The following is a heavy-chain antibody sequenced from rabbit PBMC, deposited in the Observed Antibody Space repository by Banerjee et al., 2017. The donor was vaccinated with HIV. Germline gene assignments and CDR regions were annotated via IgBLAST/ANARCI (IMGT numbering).Heavy chain of an antibody. CDR2: IYAGSSGST. V-gene: IGHV1S40*01. D-gene: IGHD8-1*01. J-gene: IGHJ6*01. CDR3: ARAYDTGTGYYGYYGMDL. Sequence: QSLEESGGDLVQPEGSLTLTCTASGFSFSSGYDMCWVRQAPGKGLEWIACIYAGSSGSTYYATWAKGRFTISEASSTTVTLQMTSLTAADTATYFCARAYDTGTGYYGYYGMDLWGPGTLVTVS. CDR1: GFSFSSGYD.